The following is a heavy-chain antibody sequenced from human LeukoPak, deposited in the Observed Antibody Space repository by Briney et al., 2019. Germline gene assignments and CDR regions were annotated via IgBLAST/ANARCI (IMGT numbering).Heavy chain of an antibody. V-gene: IGHV4-38-2*01. CDR1: GYSISSGYY. CDR2: IYHSGST. D-gene: IGHD3-3*01. Sequence: SEALSLTCAVSGYSISSGYYWGWMRQPPGKGLEWIGSIYHSGSTYYNPSLKSRVTISVDTSKNQFSLKLSSVTAADTAVYYCARGLEYYDFWSGHHPGSYYMDVWGKGTTVTVSS. J-gene: IGHJ6*03. CDR3: ARGLEYYDFWSGHHPGSYYMDV.